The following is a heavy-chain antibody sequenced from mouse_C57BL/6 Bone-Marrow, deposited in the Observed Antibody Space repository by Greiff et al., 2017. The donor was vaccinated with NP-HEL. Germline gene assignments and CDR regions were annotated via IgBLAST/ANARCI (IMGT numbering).Heavy chain of an antibody. Sequence: EVQLKESVAELVRPGASVKLSCTASGFNIKNTYMHWVKQRPEQGLEWIGRIDPANGNTKYAPKFQGKATITADTSSNTAYLQLSSLTSEDTAIYYCASYSNYEDWYFDVWGTGTTVTVSS. CDR2: IDPANGNT. D-gene: IGHD2-5*01. J-gene: IGHJ1*03. CDR3: ASYSNYEDWYFDV. CDR1: GFNIKNTY. V-gene: IGHV14-3*01.